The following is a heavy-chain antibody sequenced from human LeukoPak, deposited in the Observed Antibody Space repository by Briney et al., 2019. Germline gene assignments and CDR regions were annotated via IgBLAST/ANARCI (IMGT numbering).Heavy chain of an antibody. CDR1: GGSVSSGNYY. CDR3: ARGERDPTTFDI. Sequence: SETLSLTCTVSGGSVSSGNYYWSWIRQPTGKGLEWIGYIYYTGSTNYNPSLKSRVTISVDTSKNHFSLRLTSVTAADTAVYYCARGERDPTTFDIWGQGTMVTVSS. V-gene: IGHV4-61*10. J-gene: IGHJ3*02. D-gene: IGHD1-1*01. CDR2: IYYTGST.